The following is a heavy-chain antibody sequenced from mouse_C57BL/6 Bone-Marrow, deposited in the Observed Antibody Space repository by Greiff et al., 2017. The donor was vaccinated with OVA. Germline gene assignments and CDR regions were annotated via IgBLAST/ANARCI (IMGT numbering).Heavy chain of an antibody. Sequence: VQLQQSGPELVKPGASVTISCKASGYSFTGYYMNWVKQSPEKSLEWIGEINPSTGGTTYNQKFKAKATLTVDKSSSTAYMQLKSLTSEDSAVYYCARTYDYEFAYWGQGTLVTVSA. CDR2: INPSTGGT. J-gene: IGHJ3*01. D-gene: IGHD2-4*01. CDR1: GYSFTGYY. CDR3: ARTYDYEFAY. V-gene: IGHV1-42*01.